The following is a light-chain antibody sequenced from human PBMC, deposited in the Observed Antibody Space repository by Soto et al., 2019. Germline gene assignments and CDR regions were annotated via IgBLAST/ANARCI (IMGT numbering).Light chain of an antibody. CDR2: AAS. Sequence: EIVMTQSPATLSVSPGERATLSCRASQSVSSNLAWYQQKPGQAPRLLIYAASTRATGIPARFSGSASGTEFTLTISSLQSEDFAVYYCQQYNNWPPMTFGQGTKVDI. J-gene: IGKJ1*01. CDR3: QQYNNWPPMT. CDR1: QSVSSN. V-gene: IGKV3-15*01.